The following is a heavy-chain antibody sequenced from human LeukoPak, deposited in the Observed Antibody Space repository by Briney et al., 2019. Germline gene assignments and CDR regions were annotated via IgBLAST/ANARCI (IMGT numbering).Heavy chain of an antibody. J-gene: IGHJ4*02. CDR3: ARESDSSSWYDY. Sequence: ASVKVSCKASGYTFTSYYMHWVRQAPGQGLEWMGWINPNSGGTNYAQKFQGWVTMTRDTSISTAYMELSRLRSDDTAVYYCARESDSSSWYDYWGQGSLVTVSS. V-gene: IGHV1-2*04. CDR1: GYTFTSYY. CDR2: INPNSGGT. D-gene: IGHD6-13*01.